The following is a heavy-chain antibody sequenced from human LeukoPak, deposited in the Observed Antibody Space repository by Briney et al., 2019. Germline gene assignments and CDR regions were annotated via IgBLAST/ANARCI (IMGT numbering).Heavy chain of an antibody. J-gene: IGHJ6*03. Sequence: PSETLSLTCTVSGYSLSSSYYWSWIRQPPGKGLEWIGYIYYSGSTNYNPSLKSRVTISVDTSKNQFSLKLSSVTAADTAVYYCARMYSGSYYQYYYYYMDVWGKGTTVTVSS. V-gene: IGHV4-61*01. CDR1: GYSLSSSYY. D-gene: IGHD1-26*01. CDR3: ARMYSGSYYQYYYYYMDV. CDR2: IYYSGST.